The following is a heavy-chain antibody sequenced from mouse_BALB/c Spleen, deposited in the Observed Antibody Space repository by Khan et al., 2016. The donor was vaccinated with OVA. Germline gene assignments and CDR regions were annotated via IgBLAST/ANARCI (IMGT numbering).Heavy chain of an antibody. CDR3: ARVYGGDFDY. CDR1: GYSITSDYA. D-gene: IGHD2-10*02. CDR2: ISYSGNT. Sequence: EVQLVESGPGLVKPSQSLSLTCTVTGYSITSDYAWNWIRQFPGNKLEWMGFISYSGNTKYNPSLKSRISVTRDTSKNQFFLQLNSVTTDDTATYDCARVYGGDFDYWGQGTTLTVSS. V-gene: IGHV3-2*02. J-gene: IGHJ2*01.